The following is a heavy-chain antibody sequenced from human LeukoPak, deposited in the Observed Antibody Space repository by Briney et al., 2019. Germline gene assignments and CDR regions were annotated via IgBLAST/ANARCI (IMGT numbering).Heavy chain of an antibody. V-gene: IGHV4-39*01. D-gene: IGHD3-10*01. Sequence: SETLSLTCTVSGGSISRSPYYWGWIRQPPGKGLMWIGSFCYSGGTYYNPSIKSRVTISVDTSKDQLSLKLSSVTATGTAVYYCARPAVRGTYYFDSCGKGTLVTVSS. J-gene: IGHJ4*02. CDR2: FCYSGGT. CDR1: GGSISRSPYY. CDR3: ARPAVRGTYYFDS.